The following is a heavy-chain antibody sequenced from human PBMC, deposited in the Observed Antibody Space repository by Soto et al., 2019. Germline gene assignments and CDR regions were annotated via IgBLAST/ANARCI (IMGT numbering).Heavy chain of an antibody. Sequence: GGSLRLSCAASGFSFSSYSMNWVRQAPGKGLEWVSSISSSASHINYADSVKGRFTISRDNAKKSLYLQMNSLRAEDTAVYYCARGYTGYCSGGTCYWFDPWGLGTLVTVSS. CDR1: GFSFSSYS. CDR3: ARGYTGYCSGGTCYWFDP. D-gene: IGHD2-15*01. V-gene: IGHV3-21*01. CDR2: ISSSASHI. J-gene: IGHJ5*02.